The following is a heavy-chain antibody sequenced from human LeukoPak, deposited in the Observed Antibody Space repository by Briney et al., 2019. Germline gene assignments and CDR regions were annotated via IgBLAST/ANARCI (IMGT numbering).Heavy chain of an antibody. Sequence: ASVKVSCKASGYTFTGYYMHWVRQAPGQGLEWMGQISPIFGTANYAQKFQGRVTITADESTSTAYMELSSLRSEDTAVYYCARDRFPPGVSAFDIWGQGTMVTVSS. J-gene: IGHJ3*02. D-gene: IGHD2-21*01. CDR1: GYTFTGYY. CDR3: ARDRFPPGVSAFDI. V-gene: IGHV1-69*13. CDR2: ISPIFGTA.